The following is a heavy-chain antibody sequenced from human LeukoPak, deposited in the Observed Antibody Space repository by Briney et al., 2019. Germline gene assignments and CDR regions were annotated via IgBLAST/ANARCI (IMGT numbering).Heavy chain of an antibody. CDR1: GFTFSNAW. CDR2: IKSKTDGGTT. Sequence: PGGSLRLSCAASGFTFSNAWMSWVRQAPGKGLEWVGRIKSKTDGGTTDYAASVKGRFTISRDDSKNTLYLQMNSLKTEDTAVYYCTTDLVPDIVVVPAIPTYNWFDPWGQGTLVTVSS. V-gene: IGHV3-15*01. CDR3: TTDLVPDIVVVPAIPTYNWFDP. D-gene: IGHD2-2*01. J-gene: IGHJ5*02.